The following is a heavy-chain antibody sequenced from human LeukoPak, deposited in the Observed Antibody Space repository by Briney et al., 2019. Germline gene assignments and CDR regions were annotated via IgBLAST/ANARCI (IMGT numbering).Heavy chain of an antibody. V-gene: IGHV1-2*02. CDR3: SRVAQLGNSPGY. J-gene: IGHJ4*02. D-gene: IGHD1-1*01. Sequence: ASVKVSCKASGYTFTGHYLHWVRQAPGPGLEWMGWINPNTGGAKFAQKFQDRVVLTRDTSNSTAYLELNSLTSDDDTVYFCSRVAQLGNSPGYWGQGTLVTVSS. CDR2: INPNTGGA. CDR1: GYTFTGHY.